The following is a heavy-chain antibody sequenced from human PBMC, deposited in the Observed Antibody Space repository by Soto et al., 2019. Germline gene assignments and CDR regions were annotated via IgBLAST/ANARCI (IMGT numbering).Heavy chain of an antibody. V-gene: IGHV3-30-3*01. J-gene: IGHJ4*02. CDR1: GFTFSSYA. Sequence: QVQLVESGGGVVQPGRSLRLSCAASGFTFSSYAMHWVRQAPGKGLEWVAVISYDGSNKYYADSVKGRFTISRDNSKNSLYLQRNSLRAEDTAVYYCARDPVLAFVAAYYVDYWGQGTLVTVSS. CDR2: ISYDGSNK. CDR3: ARDPVLAFVAAYYVDY. D-gene: IGHD6-19*01.